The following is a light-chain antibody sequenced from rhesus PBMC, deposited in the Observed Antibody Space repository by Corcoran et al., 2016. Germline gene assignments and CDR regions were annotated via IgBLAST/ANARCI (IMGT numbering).Light chain of an antibody. CDR3: QHYYSTPLT. V-gene: IGKV1-25*01. CDR1: QGITND. J-gene: IGKJ4*01. Sequence: DIQMTQSPSSLSASVGDRVTITCRASQGITNDLAWYQQKPGETPKLLIYEASSLQSGIPSRFSGSGSGTEFPLTIRSLHYEDFATYFCQHYYSTPLTFGGGTKVEIK. CDR2: EAS.